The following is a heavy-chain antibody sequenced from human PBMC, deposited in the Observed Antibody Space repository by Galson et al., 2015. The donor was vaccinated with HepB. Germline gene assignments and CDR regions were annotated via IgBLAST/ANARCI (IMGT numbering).Heavy chain of an antibody. CDR3: ARVWERGRSTRWSNYYYGMDV. D-gene: IGHD3-16*01. Sequence: SLRLSCAASGFTVSDYTLHWVRQAPGKGLEWVAVISYDGNNKYYADSVKGRFTVFSDTSQSTLYLQMNSLRVEDTGVYYCARVWERGRSTRWSNYYYGMDVWGQGTTVTVSS. J-gene: IGHJ6*02. CDR1: GFTVSDYT. V-gene: IGHV3-30*14. CDR2: ISYDGNNK.